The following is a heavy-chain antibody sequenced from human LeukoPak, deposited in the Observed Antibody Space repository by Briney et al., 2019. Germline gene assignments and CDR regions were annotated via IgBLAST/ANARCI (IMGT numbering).Heavy chain of an antibody. CDR1: GGSVNGYY. CDR3: ARQPPNTASFDY. CDR2: IYSSGDI. D-gene: IGHD2-21*02. V-gene: IGHV4-59*02. J-gene: IGHJ4*02. Sequence: SETLSLTCAVSGGSVNGYYWSWIRQTPGMGLEWIGYIYSSGDINYNPSLTSRLTMSVDTSNNQVSLKLSSVTAADAAVYFCARQPPNTASFDYWGQGTLVTVSS.